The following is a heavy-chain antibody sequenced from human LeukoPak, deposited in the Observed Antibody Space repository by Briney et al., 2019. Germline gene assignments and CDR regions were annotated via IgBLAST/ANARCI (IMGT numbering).Heavy chain of an antibody. D-gene: IGHD1-14*01. CDR3: ARGVEPLAANTLAY. CDR1: GFTLTTND. CDR2: LYSDGNT. V-gene: IGHV3-53*01. Sequence: PGGSLRLSCAASGFTLTTNDMTWVRQAPRKGLEWVSVLYSDGNTKYADSVQGRFTISRDNSKNTLYLERNSLSPDDTAVYYCARGVEPLAANTLAYWGQGTLVTVS. J-gene: IGHJ4*02.